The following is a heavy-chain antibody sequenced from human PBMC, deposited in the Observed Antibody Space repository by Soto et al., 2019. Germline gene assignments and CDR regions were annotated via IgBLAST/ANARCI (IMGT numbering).Heavy chain of an antibody. CDR1: GFTFSSYW. Sequence: GGSLRLSCAASGFTFSSYWMSWVRQAPGKGLEWVANIKQDGSEKYYVDSVKGRFTISRDNAKNSLYLQMNSLRAEDTAVYYCARDVIGCMGSYDCYFDYWGQGTLVTVSS. CDR2: IKQDGSEK. V-gene: IGHV3-7*01. CDR3: ARDVIGCMGSYDCYFDY. D-gene: IGHD1-26*01. J-gene: IGHJ4*02.